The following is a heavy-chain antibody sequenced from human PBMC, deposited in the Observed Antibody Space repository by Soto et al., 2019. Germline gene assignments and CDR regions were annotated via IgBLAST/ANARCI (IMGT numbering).Heavy chain of an antibody. CDR3: ARGYSSSPNWFDP. D-gene: IGHD6-6*01. CDR2: IKQDGSQK. V-gene: IGHV3-7*03. CDR1: GFTFSSCW. J-gene: IGHJ5*02. Sequence: GGSLRLSCVASGFTFSSCWMSWVRQAPGKGLEWVANIKQDGSQKYYVDSVKGRFTISRDNAMNSLYLQMNSLRAEDTAMYYSARGYSSSPNWFDPWGQGNMVAV.